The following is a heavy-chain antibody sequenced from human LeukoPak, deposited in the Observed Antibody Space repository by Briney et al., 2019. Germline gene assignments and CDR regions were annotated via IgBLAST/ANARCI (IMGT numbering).Heavy chain of an antibody. V-gene: IGHV3-48*04. Sequence: GGSLRLSCAASGFTFNTYNMNWVRQAPGKGLEWVSYINSSSDTMYYAESVKGRFTISRDNAKNSLYLQMNSLRAEDTAVYYYAKFGLLSGRPEYYYGSGSYSAFDIWGQGTMVTVSS. CDR1: GFTFNTYN. CDR2: INSSSDTM. J-gene: IGHJ3*02. D-gene: IGHD3-10*01. CDR3: AKFGLLSGRPEYYYGSGSYSAFDI.